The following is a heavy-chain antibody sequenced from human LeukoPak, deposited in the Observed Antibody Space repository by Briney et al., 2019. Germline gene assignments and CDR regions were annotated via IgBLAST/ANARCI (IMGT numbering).Heavy chain of an antibody. V-gene: IGHV3-23*01. D-gene: IGHD6-19*01. J-gene: IGHJ5*02. CDR1: GFTFRNHG. Sequence: GRSLRLSCAASGFTFRNHGMQWVRQAPGKGLEWVSAISGSGGSTYYADSVKGRFTISRDNSKNTLYLQMNSLRAEDTAVYYCAKDRIPGIAVAGWFDPWGQGTLVTVSS. CDR3: AKDRIPGIAVAGWFDP. CDR2: ISGSGGST.